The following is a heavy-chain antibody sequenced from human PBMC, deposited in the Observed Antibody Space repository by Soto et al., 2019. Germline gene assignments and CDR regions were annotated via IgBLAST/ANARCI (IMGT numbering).Heavy chain of an antibody. CDR2: ISSSSSTI. D-gene: IGHD4-17*01. J-gene: IGHJ6*02. CDR1: GFTFSSYS. CDR3: AREGGDYGDYGNYYYGMDV. V-gene: IGHV3-48*02. Sequence: GGSLRLSCAASGFTFSSYSMNWVRQAPGKGLEWVSYISSSSSTIYYADSVKGRFTISRDNAKNSLYLQMNSLRDEDTAVYYCAREGGDYGDYGNYYYGMDVWGQGTTVTVSS.